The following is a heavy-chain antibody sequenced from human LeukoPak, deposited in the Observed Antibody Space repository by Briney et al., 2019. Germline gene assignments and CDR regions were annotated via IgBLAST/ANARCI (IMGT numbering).Heavy chain of an antibody. Sequence: GESLKISCQGSGYSFTTYWIAWVRQMPGKGLEWVGSIYPADSDTRYSPSFQGQVTISADKSITTAYLQWSSLRASDTAMYYCARHTGLRFFDSWGQGTLVAVSS. CDR3: ARHTGLRFFDS. CDR2: IYPADSDT. D-gene: IGHD3-3*01. J-gene: IGHJ4*02. V-gene: IGHV5-51*01. CDR1: GYSFTTYW.